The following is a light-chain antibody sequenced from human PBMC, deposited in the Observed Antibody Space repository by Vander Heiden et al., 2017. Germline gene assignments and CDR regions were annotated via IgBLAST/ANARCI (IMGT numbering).Light chain of an antibody. J-gene: IGLJ3*02. V-gene: IGLV8-61*01. Sequence: QTVVTQEPSFSVSPGGTVTLTCGLTSGLVSTSFHPSWYQQTPGQAPLTLIYNTNTRSSGVPDRFSGSILGNKAALTITGAQADDECDYYCVLYMGSGIWVFGGGTKLTVL. CDR3: VLYMGSGIWV. CDR1: SGLVSTSFH. CDR2: NTN.